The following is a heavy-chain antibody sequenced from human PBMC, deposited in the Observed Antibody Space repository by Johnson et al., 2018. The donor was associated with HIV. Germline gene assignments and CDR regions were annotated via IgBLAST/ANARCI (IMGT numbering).Heavy chain of an antibody. CDR2: IRGETYGATT. Sequence: VQLVESGGDLVQPGRSRKLSCTASGFTLGDYAMSWFRHAPGKGLEWVGFIRGETYGATTEYAASVKGRFSISRDDSKNIAYLQMNSLRAEDTAVYYCARDDAFDIWGQGTMVTVSS. V-gene: IGHV3-49*03. J-gene: IGHJ3*02. CDR1: GFTLGDYA. CDR3: ARDDAFDI.